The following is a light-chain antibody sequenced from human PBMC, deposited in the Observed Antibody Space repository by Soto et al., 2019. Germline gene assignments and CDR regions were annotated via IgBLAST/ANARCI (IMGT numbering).Light chain of an antibody. CDR1: RSDVGSYNF. CDR3: SSYAGDSALI. J-gene: IGLJ2*01. V-gene: IGLV2-23*01. CDR2: EAD. Sequence: QSALTQPASVSGSPGQSISISCTGSRSDVGSYNFVSWYQLFPGKAPKLIIYEADKRPSGVSSRFSGSKSGFTASLTISVLQAEDEADYFCSSYAGDSALIFGGGTKVTVL.